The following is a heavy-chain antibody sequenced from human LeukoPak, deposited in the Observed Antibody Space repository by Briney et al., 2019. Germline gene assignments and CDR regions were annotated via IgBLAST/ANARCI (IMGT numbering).Heavy chain of an antibody. J-gene: IGHJ5*02. CDR2: IYYSGST. CDR3: ARRVGLWLGELLYLYNWFDP. V-gene: IGHV4-39*01. Sequence: PSETLSLTCTVSGGSISSSSYYWGWIRQPPGKGLEWIGSIYYSGSTYYNPSLKSRVTISVDTSKNQFSLKLSSVTAADTAVYYCARRVGLWLGELLYLYNWFDPWGQGTLVTVSS. D-gene: IGHD3-10*01. CDR1: GGSISSSSYY.